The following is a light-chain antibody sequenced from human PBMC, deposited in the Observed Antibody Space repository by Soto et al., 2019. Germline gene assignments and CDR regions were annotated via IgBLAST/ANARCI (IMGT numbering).Light chain of an antibody. CDR3: SSCTSSSSYV. V-gene: IGLV2-14*01. Sequence: QSALTQPASVSGSPGQSITISCTGTSSDVGGYNYVSWYQQHPGKAPKLMIYDVSNRPSGVSNRCSGSKSGNTASLTISGLQAEDEADYYCSSCTSSSSYVFGTGTKVTVL. CDR1: SSDVGGYNY. CDR2: DVS. J-gene: IGLJ1*01.